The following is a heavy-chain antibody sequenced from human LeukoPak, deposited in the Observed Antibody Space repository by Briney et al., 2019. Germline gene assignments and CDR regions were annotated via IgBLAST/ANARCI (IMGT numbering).Heavy chain of an antibody. Sequence: PGGSLRLSCAASGFTFDDYAMHWVRQAPGKGLEWVSGISWNSGSIGYADSVKGRFTISRDNAKYSLYLQMNSLRTEDTALYYCTKLYGYSYGYIDYWGQGTLVTVSS. CDR2: ISWNSGSI. CDR1: GFTFDDYA. V-gene: IGHV3-9*01. D-gene: IGHD5-18*01. CDR3: TKLYGYSYGYIDY. J-gene: IGHJ4*02.